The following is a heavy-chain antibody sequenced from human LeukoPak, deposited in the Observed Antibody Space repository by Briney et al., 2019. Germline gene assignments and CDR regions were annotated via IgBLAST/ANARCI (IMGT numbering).Heavy chain of an antibody. J-gene: IGHJ3*02. CDR2: ISYDGSNK. CDR1: GFTFSSYA. D-gene: IGHD5-18*01. CDR3: ARTVDTAMVTVAFDI. V-gene: IGHV3-30*04. Sequence: GGSLRLSCAASGFTFSSYAMHWVRQAPGKGLEWVAVISYDGSNKYYADSVKGRFTISRDNSKNTLYLQMNSLRAEDTAVYYCARTVDTAMVTVAFDIWGQGTMVTVSS.